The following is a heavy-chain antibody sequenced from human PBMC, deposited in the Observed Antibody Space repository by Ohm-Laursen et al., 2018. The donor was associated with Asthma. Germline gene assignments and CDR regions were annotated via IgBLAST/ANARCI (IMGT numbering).Heavy chain of an antibody. CDR2: INPLGYEK. J-gene: IGHJ4*02. CDR1: GVAFSDSW. Sequence: SLRLSCTASGVAFSDSWMSWVRQLPGASLEWVAKINPLGYEKYYMDSVRGRFTVSRDNAKSSLYLEMNSLTVADTAVYYCVTDAWWSYVHWGRGPLVTVSS. D-gene: IGHD1-26*01. V-gene: IGHV3-7*01. CDR3: VTDAWWSYVH.